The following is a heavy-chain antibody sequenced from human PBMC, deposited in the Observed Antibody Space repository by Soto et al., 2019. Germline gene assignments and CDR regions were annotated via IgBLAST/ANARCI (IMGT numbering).Heavy chain of an antibody. CDR1: GFTFSSYS. D-gene: IGHD2-2*01. Sequence: GGSPRLSCAAPGFTFSSYSMNWGPQAPGKGLEWVSYISSSSSTIYYADSVKGRFTISRDNAKNSLYLQMNSLRDEDTAVYYCARDPAGLNGMDVWGQGTTVTSP. V-gene: IGHV3-48*02. J-gene: IGHJ6*02. CDR3: ARDPAGLNGMDV. CDR2: ISSSSSTI.